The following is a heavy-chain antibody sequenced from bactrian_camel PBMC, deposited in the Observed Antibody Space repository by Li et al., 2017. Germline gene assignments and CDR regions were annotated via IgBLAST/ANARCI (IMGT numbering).Heavy chain of an antibody. J-gene: IGHJ6*01. D-gene: IGHD3*01. CDR2: ITNDGGKT. CDR3: VNLWRWDGFEDQA. CDR1: GFTFSDYT. Sequence: VQLVESGGGWVQPGGSLRLSCAASGFTFSDYTMTWVRQAPGKGLEWVSFITNDGGKTSYADSVKGRFTISRDNAKNKVYLQMNDLQSEDTALYYCVNLWRWDGFEDQAWGQGTQVTVS. V-gene: IGHV3S42*01.